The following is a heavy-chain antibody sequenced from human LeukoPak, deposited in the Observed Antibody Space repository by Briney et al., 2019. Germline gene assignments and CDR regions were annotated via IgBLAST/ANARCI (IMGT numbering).Heavy chain of an antibody. D-gene: IGHD3-16*01. CDR3: ARDPPAIGGY. Sequence: GGSLRLSCAASGFTFSSYSMNWVRQAPGKGLEWVSYISSSSSTIYYADSVKGRFTISRDNAKNSLYLQMHSLRAEDTAVYYCARDPPAIGGYWGQGTLVTVSS. V-gene: IGHV3-48*01. J-gene: IGHJ4*02. CDR2: ISSSSSTI. CDR1: GFTFSSYS.